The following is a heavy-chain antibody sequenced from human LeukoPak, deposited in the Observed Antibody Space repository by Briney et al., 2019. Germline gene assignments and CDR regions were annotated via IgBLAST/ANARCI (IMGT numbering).Heavy chain of an antibody. CDR2: ITAGNGNT. CDR3: ARGNYGDYVWPEYFQH. CDR1: GYTFTNYA. V-gene: IGHV1-3*01. J-gene: IGHJ1*01. Sequence: ASVTVSCKASGYTFTNYAMQWVRQAPGQRPEWMGWITAGNGNTKYSQKFQGRVTITRDTSSSIAYMELSSLRSEDTAMYYCARGNYGDYVWPEYFQHWGQGTLVTVTS. D-gene: IGHD4-17*01.